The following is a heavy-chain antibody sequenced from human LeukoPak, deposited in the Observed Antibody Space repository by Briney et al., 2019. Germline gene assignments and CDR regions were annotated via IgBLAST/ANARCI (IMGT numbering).Heavy chain of an antibody. D-gene: IGHD2-21*02. Sequence: ASVKVSCKASGYTFTSYAMHWVRQAPRQRLEWMGWINAGNGNTKYSQKFQGRVTITRDTSASTAYMELSSLRSEDTAVYYCARDGEAYCGGDCYSDYWGQGTLVTVSS. CDR2: INAGNGNT. V-gene: IGHV1-3*01. CDR3: ARDGEAYCGGDCYSDY. J-gene: IGHJ4*02. CDR1: GYTFTSYA.